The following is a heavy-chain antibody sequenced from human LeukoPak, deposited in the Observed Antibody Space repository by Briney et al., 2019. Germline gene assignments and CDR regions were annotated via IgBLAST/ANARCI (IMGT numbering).Heavy chain of an antibody. CDR2: INYRGTT. CDR1: GDSISSGDYY. J-gene: IGHJ4*02. D-gene: IGHD2-15*01. Sequence: PSETLSLTCTVSGDSISSGDYYWAWVRQTPGTGLEWIGSINYRGTTYYTESLKSRVSISVDTPKNQFSLRLISVTAADMSVYFCVRLASCSVTACYFDYWGQGSLVTVSS. V-gene: IGHV4-39*01. CDR3: VRLASCSVTACYFDY.